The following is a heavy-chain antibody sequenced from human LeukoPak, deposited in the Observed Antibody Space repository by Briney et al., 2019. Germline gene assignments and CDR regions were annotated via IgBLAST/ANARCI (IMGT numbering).Heavy chain of an antibody. CDR1: GFTFSSYA. CDR3: ARDLGQYYDTSDNWFDP. Sequence: PGGSLRLSCAASGFTFSSYAMSWVRQAPGKGLEWVSAISGSGSSTYYADSVKGRFTISRDNSKNTLNLQMNSLRAEDTAVYYCARDLGQYYDTSDNWFDPWGQGTLVTVSS. J-gene: IGHJ5*02. V-gene: IGHV3-23*01. D-gene: IGHD3-22*01. CDR2: ISGSGSST.